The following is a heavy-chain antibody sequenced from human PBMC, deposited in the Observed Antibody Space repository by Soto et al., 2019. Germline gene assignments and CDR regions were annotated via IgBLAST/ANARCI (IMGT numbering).Heavy chain of an antibody. J-gene: IGHJ6*02. V-gene: IGHV3-33*01. Sequence: QVQLVESGGGVVQPGRSLSLSCAASGFTFSSYGMHWVRQAPGKGLEWVAVIWYDGSNKYYADSVKGRFTISRDNSKNTRYLQMNSLRDEDTAVYYCAREVLWDCTNGVCGMDVWGQGTTVTVSS. CDR1: GFTFSSYG. D-gene: IGHD2-8*01. CDR2: IWYDGSNK. CDR3: AREVLWDCTNGVCGMDV.